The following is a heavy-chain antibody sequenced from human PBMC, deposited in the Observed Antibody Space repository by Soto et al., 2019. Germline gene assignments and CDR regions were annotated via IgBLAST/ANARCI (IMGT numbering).Heavy chain of an antibody. J-gene: IGHJ6*03. Sequence: QVHLVQSGAEVKKPGASVKVSCKASGYTFTSYDIHWVRQVAGQGLEWMGWMNPNSGDTAYAQEFQGRVTMSRNTSISIAYMELSSLRPADTAVYYCARGLKMLRVFGLKTYYYYYMDVWGKGTTVTLSS. CDR1: GYTFTSYD. CDR3: ARGLKMLRVFGLKTYYYYYMDV. CDR2: MNPNSGDT. V-gene: IGHV1-8*01. D-gene: IGHD3-10*01.